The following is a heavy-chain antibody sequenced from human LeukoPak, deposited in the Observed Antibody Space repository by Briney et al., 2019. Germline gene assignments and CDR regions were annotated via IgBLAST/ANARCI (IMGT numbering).Heavy chain of an antibody. Sequence: GGSLRLSCAASGFPFDNYGMAWVRQAPGKGLEWVSGITWNGGITAYADSVEGRFTISRDNAKNSLYLLMNSLRAEDTALYYCARDGPVAEVELDQWGQGTLVTVSS. V-gene: IGHV3-20*04. CDR3: ARDGPVAEVELDQ. CDR1: GFPFDNYG. J-gene: IGHJ4*02. D-gene: IGHD6-19*01. CDR2: ITWNGGIT.